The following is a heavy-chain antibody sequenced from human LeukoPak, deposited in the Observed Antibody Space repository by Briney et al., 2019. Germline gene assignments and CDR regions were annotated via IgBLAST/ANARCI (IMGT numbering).Heavy chain of an antibody. D-gene: IGHD3-10*01. Sequence: RWASVKVSCKASGYTFTSYDINWVRQATGQGLEWMAWMNPNSGNTGYAQKLQGRVTMTRNTSIRTAYMELSSLRAEDTAVYYCARAMGQYYYYCMDGWGEGTTVTVYS. J-gene: IGHJ6*04. CDR3: ARAMGQYYYYCMDG. CDR2: MNPNSGNT. CDR1: GYTFTSYD. V-gene: IGHV1-8*01.